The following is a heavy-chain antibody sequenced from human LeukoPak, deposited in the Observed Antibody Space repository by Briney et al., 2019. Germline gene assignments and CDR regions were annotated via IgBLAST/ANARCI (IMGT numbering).Heavy chain of an antibody. Sequence: GGSLRLSCAASGFTFSSYAMHWVRQAPGKGLEGVAVISYDGSNKYYADSVKGRFTISRDNSKNTLYLQMNSLRAEDTAVYYCAREGGSWAAYYFDYWGQGTLVTVSS. CDR2: ISYDGSNK. CDR3: AREGGSWAAYYFDY. J-gene: IGHJ4*02. D-gene: IGHD1-26*01. V-gene: IGHV3-30-3*01. CDR1: GFTFSSYA.